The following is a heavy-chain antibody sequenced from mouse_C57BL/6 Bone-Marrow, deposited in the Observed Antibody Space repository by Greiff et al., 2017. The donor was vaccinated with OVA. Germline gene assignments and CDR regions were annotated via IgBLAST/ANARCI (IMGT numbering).Heavy chain of an antibody. J-gene: IGHJ4*01. V-gene: IGHV1-15*01. Sequence: VQLQQSGAELVRPGASVTLSCKASGYTFTDYEMHWVKQTPVHGLEWIGAIDPETGGTAYNQKFKGKAILTADKSSSTAYMELRSLTSEDSAVYYSTRGYSNYYARDYWGQGTAVTVSS. CDR2: IDPETGGT. CDR1: GYTFTDYE. D-gene: IGHD2-5*01. CDR3: TRGYSNYYARDY.